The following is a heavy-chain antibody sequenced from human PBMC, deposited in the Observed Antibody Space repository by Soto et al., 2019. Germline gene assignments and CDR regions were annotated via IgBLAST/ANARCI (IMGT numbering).Heavy chain of an antibody. CDR2: IWYDGSNK. D-gene: IGHD1-26*01. Sequence: XGSLGLSCAASGFSCSNYAMHGVRQAPGKGLEWVAVIWYDGSNKYYADSVKGRFTISKDNSQTTVYLQMNSLRAEDSAVYYCTRDPYGGSRYYFDSWGQGTLVTVSS. V-gene: IGHV3-33*01. CDR3: TRDPYGGSRYYFDS. J-gene: IGHJ4*02. CDR1: GFSCSNYA.